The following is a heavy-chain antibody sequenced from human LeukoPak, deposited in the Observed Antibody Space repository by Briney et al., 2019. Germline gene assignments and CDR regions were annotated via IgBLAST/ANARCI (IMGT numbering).Heavy chain of an antibody. CDR1: GASITNTDW. CDR3: ARVVATTDYGDFGGFDY. J-gene: IGHJ4*02. D-gene: IGHD4-17*01. CDR2: IYHGGIT. V-gene: IGHV4-4*02. Sequence: SETLSLTCSVSGASITNTDWWTWVRQPPGEGLEWIGEIYHGGITKYNPSLKSRVTLSVDKSKNQFSLKLSSVSAADTAVYYCARVVATTDYGDFGGFDYWGQGTLVTVSS.